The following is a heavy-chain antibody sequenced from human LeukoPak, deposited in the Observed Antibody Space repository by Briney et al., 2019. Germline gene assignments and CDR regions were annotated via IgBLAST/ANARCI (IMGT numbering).Heavy chain of an antibody. CDR1: GFTFSSYS. Sequence: GGSLRLSCAASGFTFSSYSMNWVRQAPGKGLEWVSSISSSSSYIYYADSVKGRFNISRDNAKNSLYLQMNSLRAEDTAVYYCARDRGTGWLVLYYFDYWGQGTLVTVSS. D-gene: IGHD6-19*01. CDR3: ARDRGTGWLVLYYFDY. J-gene: IGHJ4*02. V-gene: IGHV3-21*01. CDR2: ISSSSSYI.